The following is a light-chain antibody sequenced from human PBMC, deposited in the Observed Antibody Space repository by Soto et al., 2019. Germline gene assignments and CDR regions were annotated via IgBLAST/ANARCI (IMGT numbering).Light chain of an antibody. V-gene: IGLV1-40*01. Sequence: QSVLTQPPSVSGAPGQRVTIFCIGSSSNIGAGHDVHWYQQFPGTAPKVLIYGNSNRPSGVPDRFSGSKSGTSASLAITGLQAEDEGHYYCQSYDKRLTAYVFGTGTKLTVL. CDR1: SSNIGAGHD. CDR3: QSYDKRLTAYV. CDR2: GNS. J-gene: IGLJ1*01.